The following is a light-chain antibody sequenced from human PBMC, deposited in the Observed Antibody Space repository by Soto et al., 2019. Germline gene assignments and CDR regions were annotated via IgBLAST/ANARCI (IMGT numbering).Light chain of an antibody. CDR2: EVT. CDR1: NRDVGGYNY. J-gene: IGLJ2*01. Sequence: QSVLAQPASVSGSPGQSITISCAGTNRDVGGYNYVSWHQQYPGKAPKLIIYEVTYRPSGVSNRFSGSKSGNTASLTISGLQAEDEADYYCSSYSSSSALDVIFGGGTKVTVL. CDR3: SSYSSSSALDVI. V-gene: IGLV2-14*01.